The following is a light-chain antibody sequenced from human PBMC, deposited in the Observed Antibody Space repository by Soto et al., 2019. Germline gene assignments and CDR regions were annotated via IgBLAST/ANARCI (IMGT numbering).Light chain of an antibody. CDR2: YAS. CDR1: QSVSNN. Sequence: EVMMTQSPATLSVSPGDTATLSCRASQSVSNNLAWYQQKPGQAPRLLIYYASTRATDVPARFSGSGSGTEFTLPISSLQSEDFALYSCHQYNNWPPITFGQGTRLEIK. J-gene: IGKJ5*01. V-gene: IGKV3-15*01. CDR3: HQYNNWPPIT.